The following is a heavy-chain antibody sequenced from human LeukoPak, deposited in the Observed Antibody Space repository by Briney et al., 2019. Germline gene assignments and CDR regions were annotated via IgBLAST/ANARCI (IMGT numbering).Heavy chain of an antibody. CDR3: ARVLGRADLHSYFYMDV. V-gene: IGHV4-59*01. CDR2: LLYSGST. J-gene: IGHJ6*03. D-gene: IGHD1-26*01. CDR1: GGSISSYY. Sequence: PSETLSLTCTVSGGSISSYYWSWIRQPPGKGLEWIGYLLYSGSTIYNPSLKTRVVISPDTSKNHFSLKLSSVTAADTAVYYSARVLGRADLHSYFYMDVWGKGTTVTVSS.